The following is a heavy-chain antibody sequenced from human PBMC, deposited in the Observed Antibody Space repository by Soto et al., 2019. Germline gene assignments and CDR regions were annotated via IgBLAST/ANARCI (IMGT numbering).Heavy chain of an antibody. CDR2: IYYSGST. Sequence: SETLSPTCTGSGGSISIYCWSWIRLPPGEGLEWIGYIYYSGSTNYNPSLKSRVTISVDTSKNQFSLKLSSVTAEDTDVYYFAREAADLWFGTHYRGGWFDPWGQGTLVTVS. V-gene: IGHV4-59*01. CDR3: AREAADLWFGTHYRGGWFDP. CDR1: GGSISIYC. J-gene: IGHJ5*02. D-gene: IGHD3-10*01.